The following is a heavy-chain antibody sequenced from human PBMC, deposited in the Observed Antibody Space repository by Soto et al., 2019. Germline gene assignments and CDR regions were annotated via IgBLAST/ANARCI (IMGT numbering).Heavy chain of an antibody. Sequence: SVKVSCKASGGTFSSYAISWVRQAPGQGLEWMGGIIPIFGTANYAQKFQGRVTITADESTSTAYMELSSLRSEDTAVYYCARDIYYDSSGYPDNYYYYYMDVWGKGTTVTVSS. J-gene: IGHJ6*03. D-gene: IGHD3-22*01. CDR2: IIPIFGTA. V-gene: IGHV1-69*13. CDR3: ARDIYYDSSGYPDNYYYYYMDV. CDR1: GGTFSSYA.